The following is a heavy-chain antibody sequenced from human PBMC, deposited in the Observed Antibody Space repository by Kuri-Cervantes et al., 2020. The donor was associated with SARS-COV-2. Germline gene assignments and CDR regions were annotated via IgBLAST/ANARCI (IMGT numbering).Heavy chain of an antibody. CDR1: GYTFTGYY. V-gene: IGHV1-2*04. CDR3: ARGMVRGIIQNYYYAMDV. D-gene: IGHD3-10*01. CDR2: INPNSGGT. Sequence: ASVKVSCKASGYTFTGYYMHWVRQAPGQGLEWMGWINPNSGGTNYAQKFQGWVTMTRDTSISTAYMELSRLRSDDTAVYYCARGMVRGIIQNYYYAMDVWGQGTTVTDSS. J-gene: IGHJ6*02.